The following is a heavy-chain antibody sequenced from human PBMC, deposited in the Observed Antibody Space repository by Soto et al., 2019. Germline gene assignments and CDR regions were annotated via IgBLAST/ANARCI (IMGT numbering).Heavy chain of an antibody. Sequence: PGGSLRLSCAASGFTFSSYSMNWVRQAPGKGLEWVSYISSSSSTIYYADSVKGRFTISRDNAKNSLYQQMNSLRDEDTAVYYCARPEYSSSSYGMDVWGQGTTVTVSS. CDR2: ISSSSSTI. CDR3: ARPEYSSSSYGMDV. CDR1: GFTFSSYS. D-gene: IGHD6-6*01. J-gene: IGHJ6*02. V-gene: IGHV3-48*02.